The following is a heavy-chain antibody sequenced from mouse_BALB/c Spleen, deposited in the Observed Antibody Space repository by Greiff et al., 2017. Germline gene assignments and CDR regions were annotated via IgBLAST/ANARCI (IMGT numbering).Heavy chain of an antibody. V-gene: IGHV1-80*01. CDR1: GYAFSSYW. CDR2: IYPGDGDT. CDR3: ARGGSMITTGFAY. Sequence: QVQLQQSGAELVRPGSSVKISCKASGYAFSSYWMNWVKQRPGQGLEWIGQIYPGDGDTNYNGKFKGKATLTADKSSSTAYMQLSSLTSEDSAVYFCARGGSMITTGFAYWGQGTLVTVSA. D-gene: IGHD2-4*01. J-gene: IGHJ3*01.